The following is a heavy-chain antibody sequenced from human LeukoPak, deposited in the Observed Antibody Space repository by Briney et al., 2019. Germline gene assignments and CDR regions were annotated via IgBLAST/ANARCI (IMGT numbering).Heavy chain of an antibody. J-gene: IGHJ3*02. CDR2: IKQDGSEQ. V-gene: IGHV3-7*03. CDR3: ATEDWGAFDI. CDR1: RFTFSSYW. Sequence: PGGSLRLSCAASRFTFSSYWMTWVRQAPGKGLEWVANIKQDGSEQYYAGSVKGRFTISRDNTKNSLFLQMNSLRAEDTAVYYCATEDWGAFDIWGQGTMVTVSS. D-gene: IGHD3/OR15-3a*01.